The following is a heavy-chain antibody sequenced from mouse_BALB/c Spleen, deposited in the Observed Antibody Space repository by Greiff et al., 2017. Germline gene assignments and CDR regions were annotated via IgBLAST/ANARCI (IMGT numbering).Heavy chain of an antibody. CDR3: ARGVRREGYFDD. CDR1: GFTFSRFG. V-gene: IGHV5-17*02. J-gene: IGHJ2*01. D-gene: IGHD2-14*01. Sequence: EVKLVESGGGLVQPGGSRKLSCAASGFTFSRFGMHWVRQAPEKGLEWVAYISSGSSTIYYADTVKGRFTISRDNPKNTLFLQMTSLRSEDTAMYYCARGVRREGYFDDWGQGTTLTVSS. CDR2: ISSGSSTI.